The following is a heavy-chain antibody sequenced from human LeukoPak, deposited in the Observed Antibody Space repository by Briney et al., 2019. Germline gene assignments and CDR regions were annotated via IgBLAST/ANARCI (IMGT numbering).Heavy chain of an antibody. J-gene: IGHJ1*01. D-gene: IGHD4-17*01. CDR3: ARGGYRYGDYGEH. Sequence: GGSLRLSCAASGFTFSSYSMNWVRQAPGKGLEWVSSISSSSSYIYYADSVKGRFTISRDNAKNSLYLQMNSLRAEDTAVYYCARGGYRYGDYGEHWGQGTLVTVSS. CDR1: GFTFSSYS. V-gene: IGHV3-21*01. CDR2: ISSSSSYI.